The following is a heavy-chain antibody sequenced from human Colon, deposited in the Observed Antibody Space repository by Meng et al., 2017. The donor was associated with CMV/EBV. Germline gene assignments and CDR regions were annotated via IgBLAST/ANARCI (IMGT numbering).Heavy chain of an antibody. CDR3: ARVICGGDCYLDY. J-gene: IGHJ4*02. CDR1: KGTFTSYP. Sequence: QVQLVQLGAEVKKPGSSVKISCKASKGTFTSYPISWVRKGPGQGFEWVGGIITISGTTDYAQKFQGRVTITADESTSTAYMKLSNLRSEDTAIYYCARVICGGDCYLDYWGRGTLVTVSS. V-gene: IGHV1-69*12. CDR2: IITISGTT. D-gene: IGHD2-21*02.